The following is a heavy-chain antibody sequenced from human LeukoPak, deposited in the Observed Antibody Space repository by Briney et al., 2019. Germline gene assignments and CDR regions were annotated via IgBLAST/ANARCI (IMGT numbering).Heavy chain of an antibody. Sequence: GRSLRLSRAASGFTFSSYAMHWVRQAPGKGLEWVAVISYDGSNKYYADSVKGRFTISRDNSKNTLYLQMNSLRAEDTAVYYCARPMTTVTTYYYCYGMDVWGQGTTVTVSS. V-gene: IGHV3-30-3*01. J-gene: IGHJ6*02. CDR3: ARPMTTVTTYYYCYGMDV. CDR1: GFTFSSYA. D-gene: IGHD4-11*01. CDR2: ISYDGSNK.